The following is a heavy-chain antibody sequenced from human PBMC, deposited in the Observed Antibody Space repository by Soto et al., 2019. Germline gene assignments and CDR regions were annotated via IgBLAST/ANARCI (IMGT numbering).Heavy chain of an antibody. D-gene: IGHD3-22*01. J-gene: IGHJ4*02. CDR2: IYYSGRT. CDR1: GSSISSDAYY. CDR3: ARDYSSGNYPFDY. V-gene: IGHV4-31*03. Sequence: ASETLSLTCTVSGSSISSDAYYWSWIRQHPGKGLEWIGYIYYSGRTYYNPSLKSRVTISVDTSKRQFSLKLYSVTAAGTAVYYCARDYSSGNYPFDYWGQGTLVTVSS.